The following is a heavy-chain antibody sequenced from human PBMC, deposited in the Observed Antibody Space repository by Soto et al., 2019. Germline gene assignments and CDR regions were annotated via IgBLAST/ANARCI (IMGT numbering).Heavy chain of an antibody. CDR2: INSDGSTT. CDR1: GFTFTSYW. D-gene: IGHD3-16*01. CDR3: ARVGIGAYHFDC. Sequence: EVQLVESGGGLIQPGGSLRLSCAASGFTFTSYWMHWVRQVPGKGLVLVSRINSDGSTTSYADSVEGRFTISRDNAKNTLYLQMNSLRAEDTAVYYCARVGIGAYHFDCWGQGALVTVAS. V-gene: IGHV3-74*01. J-gene: IGHJ4*02.